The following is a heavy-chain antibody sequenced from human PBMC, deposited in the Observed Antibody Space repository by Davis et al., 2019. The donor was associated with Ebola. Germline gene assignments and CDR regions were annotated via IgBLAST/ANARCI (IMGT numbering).Heavy chain of an antibody. Sequence: PGGSLRLSCAASGFTFSDYYMSWVRQAPGKGLEWVANIKQDGSEKYYVDSVKGRFTISRDNAKNSLYLQMNSLRAEDTAVYYCARDSGDIVMDYWGQGTLVTVSS. J-gene: IGHJ4*02. D-gene: IGHD2/OR15-2a*01. CDR1: GFTFSDYY. V-gene: IGHV3-7*01. CDR2: IKQDGSEK. CDR3: ARDSGDIVMDY.